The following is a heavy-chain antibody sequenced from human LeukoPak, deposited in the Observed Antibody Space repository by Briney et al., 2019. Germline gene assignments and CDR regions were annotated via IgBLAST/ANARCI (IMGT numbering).Heavy chain of an antibody. CDR3: ARVEWELYPFFDY. V-gene: IGHV1-2*02. J-gene: IGHJ4*02. Sequence: ASVKVSCKASGYTFTGYFIHWMRQAPGQGLEWMGWINPNSGGTNYAQKFQGRVTMTRDASISTAYTEVSRLRSDDTAVYYCARVEWELYPFFDYWGQGTLVTVSS. CDR2: INPNSGGT. D-gene: IGHD3-3*01. CDR1: GYTFTGYF.